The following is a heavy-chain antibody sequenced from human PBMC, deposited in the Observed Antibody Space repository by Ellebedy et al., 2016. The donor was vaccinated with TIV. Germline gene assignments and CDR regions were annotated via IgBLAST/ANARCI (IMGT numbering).Heavy chain of an antibody. CDR2: IKQDGSEK. Sequence: GGSLRLXXAASGFTFSSYWMSWVRQAPGKGLEWVANIKQDGSEKYYVDSVKGRFTISRDNSKNTLYLQMNSLRAEDTAVYYCASGENIVATILFDPWGQGTLVTVSS. V-gene: IGHV3-7*02. D-gene: IGHD5-12*01. CDR3: ASGENIVATILFDP. CDR1: GFTFSSYW. J-gene: IGHJ5*02.